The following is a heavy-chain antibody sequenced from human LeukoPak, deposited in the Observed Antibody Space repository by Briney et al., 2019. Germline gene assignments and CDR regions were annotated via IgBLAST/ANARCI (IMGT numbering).Heavy chain of an antibody. Sequence: ASVTVSCTSSGYTFTFYYMHWVRQAPGQGLEWMGWINPNSGGTNCAQKFQGRVTMTRDTSITTAYMELSRLRSDDTAVYYCARSRAYYYDSSGYSEYFQHWGQGTLVTVSS. CDR3: ARSRAYYYDSSGYSEYFQH. J-gene: IGHJ1*01. CDR2: INPNSGGT. CDR1: GYTFTFYY. D-gene: IGHD3-22*01. V-gene: IGHV1-2*02.